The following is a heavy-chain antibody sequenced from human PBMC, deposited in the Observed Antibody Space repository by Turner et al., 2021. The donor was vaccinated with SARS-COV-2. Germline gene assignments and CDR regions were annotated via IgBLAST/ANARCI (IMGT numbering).Heavy chain of an antibody. D-gene: IGHD3-3*01. Sequence: QLQLQESGPGLAKPSETLSQDCTVPGGSISSSSYYWGWIRQPPGKGLEWIGRIDYSGGNDYTPSLKNRVTISVDTAKNQFSLELSSVTAADTAVYYCASPSVDFWSGSYYGMDVWGQGTTVTVSS. CDR2: IDYSGGN. V-gene: IGHV4-39*01. J-gene: IGHJ6*02. CDR1: GGSISSSSYY. CDR3: ASPSVDFWSGSYYGMDV.